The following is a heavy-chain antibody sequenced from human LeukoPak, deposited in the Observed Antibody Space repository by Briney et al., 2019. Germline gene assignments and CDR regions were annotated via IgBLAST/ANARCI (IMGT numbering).Heavy chain of an antibody. Sequence: GRSLRLSCAPAGFTLSIYAMTWVRQAPGKGLEWVSTIGASGDRTYYADSVKGRFTISRDNPKNTLYLQLNSLRAEDAAVFYCARELEWLGKYYFDYWGQGTPVTVSS. CDR3: ARELEWLGKYYFDY. J-gene: IGHJ4*02. CDR1: GFTLSIYA. CDR2: IGASGDRT. D-gene: IGHD3-10*01. V-gene: IGHV3-23*01.